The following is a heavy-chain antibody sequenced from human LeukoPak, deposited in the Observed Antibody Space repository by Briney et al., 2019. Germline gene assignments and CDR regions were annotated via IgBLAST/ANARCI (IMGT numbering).Heavy chain of an antibody. CDR2: IYHSGST. CDR1: GGSISSGGYS. J-gene: IGHJ5*02. CDR3: ARGAMVRGVMNNWFDP. Sequence: SETLSLTCAVSGGSISSGGYSWSWIRQPPGKGLEWIGYIYHSGSTYYNPSLKSRVTISVDRSKNQFSLKLSSVTAADTAVYYCARGAMVRGVMNNWFDPWGQGTLVTVSS. V-gene: IGHV4-30-2*01. D-gene: IGHD3-10*01.